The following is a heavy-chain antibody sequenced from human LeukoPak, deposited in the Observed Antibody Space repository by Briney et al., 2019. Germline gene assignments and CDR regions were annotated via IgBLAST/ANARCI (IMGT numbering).Heavy chain of an antibody. Sequence: GGSLRLSCAASGFTFSTYRMNWVRQAPGKGLGWVSRINSDGSSTTYADSVKGRFTISRDNAKNTLSLQMNSLRAEDTAVYYCARVSQQLNPIDYWGQGTLVTVSS. CDR3: ARVSQQLNPIDY. V-gene: IGHV3-74*01. CDR1: GFTFSTYR. D-gene: IGHD6-13*01. CDR2: INSDGSST. J-gene: IGHJ4*02.